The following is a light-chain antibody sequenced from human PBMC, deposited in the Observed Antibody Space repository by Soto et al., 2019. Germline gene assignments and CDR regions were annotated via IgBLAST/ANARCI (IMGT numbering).Light chain of an antibody. CDR2: AAT. V-gene: IGKV3-15*01. Sequence: EIVMTQPPATLSVSPGQGATLSCRASQSVRIDLAWYQHKPGQAPRLLYYAATTRATGAPARIGGSGSGTDFTLTISMLEPEDFAVYYCQQYGDLPTFGQGTRLEIK. CDR3: QQYGDLPT. CDR1: QSVRID. J-gene: IGKJ5*01.